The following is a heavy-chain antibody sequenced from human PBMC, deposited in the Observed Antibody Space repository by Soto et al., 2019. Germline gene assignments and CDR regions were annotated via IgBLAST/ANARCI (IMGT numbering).Heavy chain of an antibody. V-gene: IGHV1-3*01. D-gene: IGHD4-17*01. J-gene: IGHJ6*02. Sequence: GASVKVSCKASGYTFTSYAMHWVRQAPGQRLEWMGWINAGNGNTKYSQKFQGRVTITRDTSASTAYMELSSLRSEDTAVYYCARHTVTAYYYYGMDVWGQGTTVTVSS. CDR2: INAGNGNT. CDR1: GYTFTSYA. CDR3: ARHTVTAYYYYGMDV.